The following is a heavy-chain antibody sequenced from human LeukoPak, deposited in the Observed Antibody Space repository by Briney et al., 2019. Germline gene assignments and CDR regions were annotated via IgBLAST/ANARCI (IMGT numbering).Heavy chain of an antibody. J-gene: IGHJ5*02. CDR2: ISYDGSNK. D-gene: IGHD6-19*01. Sequence: GGSLRLSCAASGFTFGSYAMHWVRQAPGKGLERVAVISYDGSNKYYADSVKGRFTISRDNSKNTLYLQMNSLRAEDTAVYYCARGGGSGWYNWFDPWGQGTLVTVSS. CDR1: GFTFGSYA. CDR3: ARGGGSGWYNWFDP. V-gene: IGHV3-30*04.